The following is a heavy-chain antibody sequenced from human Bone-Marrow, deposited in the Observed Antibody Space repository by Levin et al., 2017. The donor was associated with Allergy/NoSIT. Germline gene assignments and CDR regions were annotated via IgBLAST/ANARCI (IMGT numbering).Heavy chain of an antibody. Sequence: LRLSCTVSGGSINNTNHYWSWIRQPAGKGLEWIGRMFAGGAATYNRSLRSRVTISIDTSKNQFSLELTSVTAADRAVYYCARDETLNSWHTGWFDPWGQGTLVTVSS. V-gene: IGHV4-61*02. CDR3: ARDETLNSWHTGWFDP. D-gene: IGHD6-13*01. CDR1: GGSINNTNHY. J-gene: IGHJ5*02. CDR2: MFAGGAA.